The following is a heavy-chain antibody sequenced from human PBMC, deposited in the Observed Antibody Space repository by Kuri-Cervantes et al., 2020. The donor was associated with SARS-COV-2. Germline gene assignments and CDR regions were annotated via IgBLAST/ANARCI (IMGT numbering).Heavy chain of an antibody. J-gene: IGHJ6*02. D-gene: IGHD2-15*01. CDR3: ARRECSGGSCYAGEGHDYDGMDV. CDR2: INPNNGST. Sequence: ASVKVSCKASGYTFTGYYMHWVRQAPGQGLEWMGWINPNNGSTNYAQKFQGSVTMTRDTSTRTAYMELSRLRSDDTAVNYCARRECSGGSCYAGEGHDYDGMDVWGQGTTVTVSS. V-gene: IGHV1-2*02. CDR1: GYTFTGYY.